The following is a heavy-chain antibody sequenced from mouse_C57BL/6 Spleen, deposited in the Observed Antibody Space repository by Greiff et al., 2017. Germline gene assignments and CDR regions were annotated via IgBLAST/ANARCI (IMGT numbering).Heavy chain of an antibody. CDR1: GYTFTNTY. D-gene: IGHD1-1*02. V-gene: IGHV14-3*01. CDR3: ALNEGGYFDY. Sequence: EVQLQQSVAELVRPGASVKLSCTASGYTFTNTYMHWVKQRPEQGLEWIGGIDPANGNTNYTPKFQGKATITADTSSNTAYLQLSSLTSEDTAIYYSALNEGGYFDYWGQGTTLTVSS. J-gene: IGHJ2*01. CDR2: IDPANGNT.